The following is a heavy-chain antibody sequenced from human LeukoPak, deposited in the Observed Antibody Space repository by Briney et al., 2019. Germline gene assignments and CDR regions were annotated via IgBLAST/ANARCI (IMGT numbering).Heavy chain of an antibody. Sequence: SETLSLTCTVSGGSISSYYWSWIRQPPGKGLEWIGYIYYSGSTNYNPSLKSRVTISLDTSKNQFSLNLSSVTAADTAVYYCARGNFDILTAYYLYYYYYYMDAWGKGTTVTVSS. CDR3: ARGNFDILTAYYLYYYYYYMDA. V-gene: IGHV4-59*12. CDR1: GGSISSYY. J-gene: IGHJ6*03. CDR2: IYYSGST. D-gene: IGHD3-9*01.